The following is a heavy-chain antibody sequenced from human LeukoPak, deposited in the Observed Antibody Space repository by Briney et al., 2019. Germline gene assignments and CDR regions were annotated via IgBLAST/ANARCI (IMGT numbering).Heavy chain of an antibody. J-gene: IGHJ4*02. CDR3: ARDRGSSWYQPFDY. D-gene: IGHD6-13*01. Sequence: PGGSLRLSCAASGFTFSSYSMNWVRQAPGKGLEWVSSISSSSSYIYYADSVKGRFTISRDNAKNSLYLQMNSLRAEDTAVYYCARDRGSSWYQPFDYWGQGTLVTVSS. CDR2: ISSSSSYI. CDR1: GFTFSSYS. V-gene: IGHV3-21*01.